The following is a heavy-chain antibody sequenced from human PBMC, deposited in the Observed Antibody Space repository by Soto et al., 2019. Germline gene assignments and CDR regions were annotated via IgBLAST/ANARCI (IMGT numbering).Heavy chain of an antibody. J-gene: IGHJ3*01. D-gene: IGHD7-27*01. V-gene: IGHV3-23*01. CDR1: GFILNNYA. CDR3: VKRGRNWGAFDF. CDR2: IGGTDGDSDGVP. Sequence: VQLLESGGDLVQPGGSLRLSCVASGFILNNYAMSWVRQAPGKGLEWVGTIGGTDGDSDGVPWYEDSVKGRFTISRDSSANTLFLHMDNLRAEDSALYYGVKRGRNWGAFDFWGQGTTVVVSS.